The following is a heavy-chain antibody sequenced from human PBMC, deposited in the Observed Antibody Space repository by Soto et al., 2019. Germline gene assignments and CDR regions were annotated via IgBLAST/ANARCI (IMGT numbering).Heavy chain of an antibody. D-gene: IGHD3-22*01. Sequence: QVQLQESGPGLVKPSQTLSLTCTVSGGSISSGGYYWSWIRQHPGKGLEWIGYIYYSGSTYYNPSLKSPVTISVDTSKNQFSLKLSSVTAADTAVYYCARDAYYYDRSGARYYGMDVWGQGTTVTVSS. CDR2: IYYSGST. J-gene: IGHJ6*02. V-gene: IGHV4-31*01. CDR1: GGSISSGGYY. CDR3: ARDAYYYDRSGARYYGMDV.